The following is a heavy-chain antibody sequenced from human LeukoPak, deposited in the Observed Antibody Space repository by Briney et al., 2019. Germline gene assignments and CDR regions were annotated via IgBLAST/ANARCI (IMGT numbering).Heavy chain of an antibody. CDR1: GFTFSDCY. CDR2: ISSSGSTI. J-gene: IGHJ4*02. Sequence: GGSLRLSCAASGFTFSDCYMSWIRQAPGKGLEWVSYISSSGSTIYYADSVKGRFTISRDNAKNSLYLQMNSLRAEDTAVYYCAKDHDYGDYIDYWGQGTLVTVSS. D-gene: IGHD4-17*01. V-gene: IGHV3-11*01. CDR3: AKDHDYGDYIDY.